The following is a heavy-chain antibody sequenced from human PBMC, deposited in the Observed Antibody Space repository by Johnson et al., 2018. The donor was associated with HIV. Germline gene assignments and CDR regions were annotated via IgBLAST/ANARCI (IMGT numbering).Heavy chain of an antibody. CDR3: ASGDELGDDAFDI. V-gene: IGHV3-20*04. J-gene: IGHJ3*02. Sequence: MQLVESGGRVVRPGGSLRLSCVASGFTFDDYGMSWVRQAPGKGLEWVSGIHWNGGSTGYADSVKGRFTISRDNAKNSLYLQMNSLRAEDTALYYCASGDELGDDAFDIWGQGTMVTVSS. CDR1: GFTFDDYG. D-gene: IGHD7-27*01. CDR2: IHWNGGST.